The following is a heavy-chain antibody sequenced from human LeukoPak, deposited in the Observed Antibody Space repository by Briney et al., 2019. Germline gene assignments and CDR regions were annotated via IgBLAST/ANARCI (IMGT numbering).Heavy chain of an antibody. CDR2: INQVGSEK. V-gene: IGHV3-7*05. Sequence: QPGGSLRLSCAASGFTFSSYWMIWVRQAPGKGLEWVANINQVGSEKYSVDSVKGRFTISRDNAKNSLYLQMNSLRAEDTAVYYCARDHSEPGAFFDSWGQGTLVTVSS. CDR1: GFTFSSYW. J-gene: IGHJ4*02. D-gene: IGHD1-14*01. CDR3: ARDHSEPGAFFDS.